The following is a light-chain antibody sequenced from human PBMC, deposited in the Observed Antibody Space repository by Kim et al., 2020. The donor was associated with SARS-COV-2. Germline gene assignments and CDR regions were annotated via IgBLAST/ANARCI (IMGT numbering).Light chain of an antibody. J-gene: IGKJ5*01. CDR3: QYYGSPIT. CDR2: GAS. CDR1: QSVTSNY. Sequence: SPRGRPTLYCRADQSVTSNYLAWYQQKVGQAPRLLIYGASSRATGIPDRFSGSGSGTEFTLTINRLEAEDFAVYYCQYYGSPITFGQGTRLEIK. V-gene: IGKV3-20*01.